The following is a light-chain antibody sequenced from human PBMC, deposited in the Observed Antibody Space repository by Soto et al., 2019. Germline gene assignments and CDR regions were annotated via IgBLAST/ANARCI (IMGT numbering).Light chain of an antibody. CDR2: ATS. J-gene: IGKJ1*01. CDR3: LQYYSYPRT. Sequence: AIQMTQSPSSLSASVGDRVTITCRASQGVRNELGWYQQKPGKAPRLLVYATSSLQSGVPSRFSGSGSGTDSTLTINSLQPEDFATYYCLQYYSYPRTFGQGTKIEIK. V-gene: IGKV1-6*01. CDR1: QGVRNE.